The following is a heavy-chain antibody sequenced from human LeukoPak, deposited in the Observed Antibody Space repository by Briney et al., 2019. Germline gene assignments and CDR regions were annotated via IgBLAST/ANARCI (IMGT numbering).Heavy chain of an antibody. CDR1: GFTFDDYA. D-gene: IGHD6-25*01. J-gene: IGHJ4*02. CDR2: ISWNSGSI. CDR3: AKAALVHSPPLLLDY. Sequence: GRSLRLSCAASGFTFDDYAMHWVRQAPGKGLEWVSGISWNSGSIGYADSVKGRFTISRDNAKNSLYLQMNSLRAEDTSLYYCAKAALVHSPPLLLDYWGQGTLVTVSS. V-gene: IGHV3-9*01.